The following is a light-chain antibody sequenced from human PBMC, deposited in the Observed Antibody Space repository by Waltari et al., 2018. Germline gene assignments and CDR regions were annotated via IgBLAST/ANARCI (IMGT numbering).Light chain of an antibody. V-gene: IGKV1-39*01. J-gene: IGKJ5*01. Sequence: DIEMTQSRSSLSASVGDRVTITCRASQSVSNSLNWYQQKPGKAPKLLIFGASNLHSGGAAKFSGSGSGTDFTLTISSLQPEDSATYYCQQTSRTPITFGQGTRVEIK. CDR2: GAS. CDR1: QSVSNS. CDR3: QQTSRTPIT.